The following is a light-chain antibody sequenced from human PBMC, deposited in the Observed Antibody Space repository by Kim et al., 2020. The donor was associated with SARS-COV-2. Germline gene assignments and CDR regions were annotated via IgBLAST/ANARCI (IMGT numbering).Light chain of an antibody. Sequence: GKTVTISCPRSSGSIASNYVQWYQQRPGSSPTTVIYEDNQRPSGVPDRFSDSIDSSSNSASLTISGLKTEDEADYYCQSYDSSLWVFGGGTQLTVL. CDR3: QSYDSSLWV. J-gene: IGLJ3*02. V-gene: IGLV6-57*01. CDR1: SGSIASNY. CDR2: EDN.